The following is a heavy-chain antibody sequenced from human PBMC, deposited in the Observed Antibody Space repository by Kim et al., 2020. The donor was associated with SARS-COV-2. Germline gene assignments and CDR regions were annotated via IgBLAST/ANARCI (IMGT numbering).Heavy chain of an antibody. J-gene: IGHJ4*02. CDR2: INQDGSEK. CDR1: GFTFSSYW. D-gene: IGHD3-22*01. Sequence: GGSLRLSCAVSGFTFSSYWMSWVRQAPGKGLEWVAKINQDGSEKYYVDSVKGRFTVSRDNAKNSLYLQMNSLRAEDTAVYYFARDGSSGYTGSFDYWGQGTLVTVSS. CDR3: ARDGSSGYTGSFDY. V-gene: IGHV3-7*01.